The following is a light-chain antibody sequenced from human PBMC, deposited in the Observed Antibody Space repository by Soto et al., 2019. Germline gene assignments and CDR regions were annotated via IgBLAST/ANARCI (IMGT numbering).Light chain of an antibody. V-gene: IGKV3-20*01. CDR2: GAS. CDR3: QQCGNSLPRT. Sequence: EIVLTQSPGTLSLSPGERATLSCRASQSVSSSDLAWYQQNPGQAPRLLMYGASSRATGIPDRFSGSGSGTDFTLTISGLEPEDFAVYYCQQCGNSLPRTFGQGTKVEVK. CDR1: QSVSSSD. J-gene: IGKJ1*01.